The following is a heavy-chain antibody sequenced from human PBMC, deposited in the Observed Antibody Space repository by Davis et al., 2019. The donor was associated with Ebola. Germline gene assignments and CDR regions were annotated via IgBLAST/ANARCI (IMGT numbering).Heavy chain of an antibody. V-gene: IGHV3-21*01. CDR1: GFTFSSYS. Sequence: GESLKISCAASGFTFSSYSMNWVRQAPGKGLEWVSSISSSSSYIYYADSVKGRFTISRDNAKNSLYLQMNSLRAEDTAVYYCARDGNYYYDSSGYYLFDYWGQGTLVTVSS. CDR3: ARDGNYYYDSSGYYLFDY. J-gene: IGHJ4*02. CDR2: ISSSSSYI. D-gene: IGHD3-22*01.